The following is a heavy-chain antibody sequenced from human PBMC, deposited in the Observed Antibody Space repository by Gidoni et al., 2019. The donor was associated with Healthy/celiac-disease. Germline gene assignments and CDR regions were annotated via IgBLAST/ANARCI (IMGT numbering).Heavy chain of an antibody. Sequence: QVQLVQTGAEVTKPGSTVKVSCNSSGGTFRSHAISLVRQAPGPGPEWTGGLLPILGTAKYAQKFQGRVTITEDESTSTAYMELSSLRSEDTAVYYCARVLDTMVRGVITGYYYGMDVWGQGTTVTVSS. D-gene: IGHD3-10*01. V-gene: IGHV1-69*01. CDR1: GGTFRSHA. CDR3: ARVLDTMVRGVITGYYYGMDV. J-gene: IGHJ6*02. CDR2: LLPILGTA.